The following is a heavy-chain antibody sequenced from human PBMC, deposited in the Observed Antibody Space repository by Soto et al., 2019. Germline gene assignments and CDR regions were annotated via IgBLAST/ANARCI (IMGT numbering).Heavy chain of an antibody. V-gene: IGHV4-31*03. CDR3: ARDHRKNSNYPFFGMDV. D-gene: IGHD4-4*01. J-gene: IGHJ6*02. Sequence: SETLSLTCTVSGGSISSGGYYWSWIRQHPGKGLEWIGYIYYSGSTYYNPSLKSRVTISVDTSKNQFSLKLSSVTAADTAVYYCARDHRKNSNYPFFGMDVWGQGTTVTVS. CDR1: GGSISSGGYY. CDR2: IYYSGST.